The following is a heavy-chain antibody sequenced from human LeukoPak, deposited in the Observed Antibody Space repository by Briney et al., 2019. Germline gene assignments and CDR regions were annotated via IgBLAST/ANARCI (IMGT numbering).Heavy chain of an antibody. CDR1: GFTFSSHW. J-gene: IGHJ4*02. Sequence: PGGSLRLSCAASGFTFSSHWMSWVRQAPGKGLEWVANIRQDGSEKSYVDSVKGRFTISRDNAKNSLYLQMNSLRAEDTAVYHCAREGGNSFDYWGQGTLVTVS. D-gene: IGHD3-16*01. CDR2: IRQDGSEK. CDR3: AREGGNSFDY. V-gene: IGHV3-7*01.